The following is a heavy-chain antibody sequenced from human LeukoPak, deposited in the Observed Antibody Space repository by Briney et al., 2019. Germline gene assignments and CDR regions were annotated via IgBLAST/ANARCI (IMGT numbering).Heavy chain of an antibody. CDR1: GYTFSNYN. Sequence: RASVKLSCKASGYTFSNYNIHWVRQAPGQVLEWMGLINPDGGNTNYAQNFQGRVTLTRDTSTSTVYMELSSLRSEDTAIYYCARIRDGYNDAYDIWGQGTVVTVPS. D-gene: IGHD5-24*01. CDR3: ARIRDGYNDAYDI. J-gene: IGHJ3*02. V-gene: IGHV1-46*01. CDR2: INPDGGNT.